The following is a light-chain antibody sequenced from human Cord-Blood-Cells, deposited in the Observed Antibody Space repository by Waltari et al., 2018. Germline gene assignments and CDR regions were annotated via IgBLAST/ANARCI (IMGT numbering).Light chain of an antibody. CDR2: KAS. J-gene: IGKJ1*01. CDR3: QQYNSYWT. Sequence: MTQSRPTLSASVGDRVTITCRASQSISSWLAWYQQKPGKAPKLLIYKASSLESGVPSRFSGSGSGTEFTLTISSLQPDDFATYYCQQYNSYWTFGQGTKVEIK. V-gene: IGKV1-5*03. CDR1: QSISSW.